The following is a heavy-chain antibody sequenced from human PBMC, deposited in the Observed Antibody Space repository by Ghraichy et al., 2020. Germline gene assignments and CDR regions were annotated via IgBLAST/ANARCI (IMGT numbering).Heavy chain of an antibody. CDR1: GGSLSSTYFY. J-gene: IGHJ6*02. CDR3: ARSKYSSTYDL. D-gene: IGHD6-6*01. Sequence: GSLRLSCTVSGGSLSSTYFYWGWIRQSPGKGLEWIGSIYYGGSTYYNPSLESRVIISVDTSMNQFSLKLSSVTAADTGVYYCARSKYSSTYDLWGQGTTVVVSS. V-gene: IGHV4-39*01. CDR2: IYYGGST.